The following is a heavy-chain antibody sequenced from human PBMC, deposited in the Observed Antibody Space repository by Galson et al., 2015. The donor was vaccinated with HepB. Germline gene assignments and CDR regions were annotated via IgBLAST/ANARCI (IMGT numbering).Heavy chain of an antibody. CDR3: ATDQTSYGTTFFDY. D-gene: IGHD3-10*01. CDR1: GGSISSRSYY. V-gene: IGHV4-61*02. CDR2: IYSRGST. Sequence: TLSLTCTVSGGSISSRSYYWSWIRQPAGKGLEWIGRIYSRGSTNYNPSLESRVTISVDTPKNQFSLKLRSVTAADTAVYYCATDQTSYGTTFFDYWGQGTLVVVSS. J-gene: IGHJ4*02.